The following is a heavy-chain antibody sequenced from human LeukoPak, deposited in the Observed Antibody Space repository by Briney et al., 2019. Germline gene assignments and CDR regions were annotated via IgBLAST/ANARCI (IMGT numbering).Heavy chain of an antibody. CDR2: IDHTGKA. D-gene: IGHD1-26*01. J-gene: IGHJ3*02. CDR3: ARASQRETYFNAFDI. Sequence: SETLSLTCAVYVGTFSGHYWSWIRQPPGKGLEWLGEIDHTGKANYKSALKSRVTMAVDTSKNQFSLSLTSVTAADTAVYYCARASQRETYFNAFDIWGRGTPVTVSS. V-gene: IGHV4-34*01. CDR1: VGTFSGHY.